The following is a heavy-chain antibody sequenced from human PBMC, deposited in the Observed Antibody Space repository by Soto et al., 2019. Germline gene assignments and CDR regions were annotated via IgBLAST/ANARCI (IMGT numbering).Heavy chain of an antibody. CDR3: ARTDYDFWSGYSKGYMDV. CDR2: MNPNSGNT. V-gene: IGHV1-8*01. Sequence: ASVQVSCKASGYTFTSYDINWVRQATGQGLEWMGWMNPNSGNTGYAQKFQGRVTMTRNTSISTAYMELSSLRSEDTAVYYCARTDYDFWSGYSKGYMDVWGKGTTVTVSS. CDR1: GYTFTSYD. D-gene: IGHD3-3*01. J-gene: IGHJ6*03.